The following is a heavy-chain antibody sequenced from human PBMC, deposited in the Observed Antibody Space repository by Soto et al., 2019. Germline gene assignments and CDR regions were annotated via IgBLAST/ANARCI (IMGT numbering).Heavy chain of an antibody. CDR3: ARTIAAAGPPLYYFDY. Sequence: ASVKVSCKASGYTFSNYYIHWVRQAPGLGLEWMGIINPSGGSTSYAQKFQGRVTMTRDTSTSTVYMELSSLRSEDTAVYYCARTIAAAGPPLYYFDYWGQGTLVTVSS. J-gene: IGHJ4*02. V-gene: IGHV1-46*01. CDR2: INPSGGST. CDR1: GYTFSNYY. D-gene: IGHD6-13*01.